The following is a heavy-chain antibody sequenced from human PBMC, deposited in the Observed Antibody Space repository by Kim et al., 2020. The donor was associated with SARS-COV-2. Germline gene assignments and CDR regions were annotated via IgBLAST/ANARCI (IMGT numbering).Heavy chain of an antibody. CDR3: ARVPEAYWFDP. CDR2: IYYSGST. Sequence: SETLSLTCTVSGGSISNYYWSWIRQPPGKGLEWIGYIYYSGSTNYNPSLKSRVTISVDTSKNQFSLKLRSVTAADTAVYYCARVPEAYWFDPSCQGTLVT. V-gene: IGHV4-59*01. CDR1: GGSISNYY. J-gene: IGHJ5*02.